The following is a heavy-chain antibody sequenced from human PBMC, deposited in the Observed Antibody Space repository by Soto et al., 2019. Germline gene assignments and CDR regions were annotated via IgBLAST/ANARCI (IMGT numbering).Heavy chain of an antibody. CDR1: GGSISSYY. CDR2: IYYSGST. J-gene: IGHJ6*02. V-gene: IGHV4-59*01. Sequence: QVQLQESGPGLVKPSETLSLTCTVSGGSISSYYWSWIRQPPGKGLEWIGYIYYSGSTNYNPSLKSRVTSSVDTSKNQFSLKLSSVTAADTAVYYCARDSKVTVTTGYYYGMDVWGQGTTVTVSS. CDR3: ARDSKVTVTTGYYYGMDV. D-gene: IGHD4-17*01.